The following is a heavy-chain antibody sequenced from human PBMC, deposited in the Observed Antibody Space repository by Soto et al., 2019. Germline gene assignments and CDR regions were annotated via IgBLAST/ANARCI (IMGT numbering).Heavy chain of an antibody. D-gene: IGHD3-3*01. J-gene: IGHJ4*02. CDR3: ARDRVSLAMFGVPVGVFKN. V-gene: IGHV1-3*01. Sequence: GSSMKVSCKASGYTFTTFAMHWVRQAPGQRPEWLGWINAGSGYTKYSQNFQDRVTISSDTSASTAYMELSSLRSGDTAIYYCARDRVSLAMFGVPVGVFKNWGQGTLVTVSS. CDR2: INAGSGYT. CDR1: GYTFTTFA.